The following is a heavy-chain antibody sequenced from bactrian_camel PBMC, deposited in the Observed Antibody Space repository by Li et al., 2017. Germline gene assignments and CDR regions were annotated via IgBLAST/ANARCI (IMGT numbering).Heavy chain of an antibody. CDR3: GAGRYCSLSYITI. D-gene: IGHD6*01. Sequence: HVQLVESGGGSVQAGGSLRLSCQASGEISRDYCVGWFRQAPGKERESVARIGSGGTIFYASSVKGRFTISQDTSKNNLYLEMSGLDVSDTAAYYCGAGRYCSLSYITIWGQGTQVTVS. CDR2: IGSGGTI. J-gene: IGHJ4*01. V-gene: IGHV3S53*01. CDR1: GEISRDYC.